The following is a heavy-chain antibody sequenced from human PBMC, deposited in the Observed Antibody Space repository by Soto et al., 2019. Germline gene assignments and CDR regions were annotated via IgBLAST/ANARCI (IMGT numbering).Heavy chain of an antibody. J-gene: IGHJ4*02. V-gene: IGHV3-30*18. CDR1: GFTFSSYG. CDR2: ISYDGSNK. D-gene: IGHD3-22*01. CDR3: AKDRSSVTYYYDSSIDY. Sequence: PGGSLRLSCAASGFTFSSYGMHWVRQAPGKGLEWVAVISYDGSNKYYADSVKGRFTISRDNSKNTLYLQMNSLRAEDTAVYYCAKDRSSVTYYYDSSIDYWGQGT.